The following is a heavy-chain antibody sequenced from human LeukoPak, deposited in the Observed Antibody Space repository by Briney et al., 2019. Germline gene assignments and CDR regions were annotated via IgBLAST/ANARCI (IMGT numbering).Heavy chain of an antibody. Sequence: SETLSLTCAVSGGSISSSNWWSWVRQPPGKGLEWIGEIYHSGSTNYNPSLKSRVTISVGKSKNQFSLKLSSVTAADTAVCYCASTTVTTRYYYMDVWGKGTTVTVSS. J-gene: IGHJ6*03. CDR2: IYHSGST. D-gene: IGHD4-17*01. V-gene: IGHV4-4*02. CDR3: ASTTVTTRYYYMDV. CDR1: GGSISSSNW.